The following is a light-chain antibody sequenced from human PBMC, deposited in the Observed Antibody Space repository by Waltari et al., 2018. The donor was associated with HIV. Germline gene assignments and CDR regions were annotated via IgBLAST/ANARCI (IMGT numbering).Light chain of an antibody. Sequence: SDELTQSLSVSVALGQTARITWGGNNIGSKNEHWYQQKPGQAPVLVIDRDSNRPSGIPERFSGSNSGNTATLTISRAQAGDEADYYCQVWDSSTGVVFGGGTKLTVL. CDR2: RDS. CDR1: NIGSKN. CDR3: QVWDSSTGVV. J-gene: IGLJ2*01. V-gene: IGLV3-9*01.